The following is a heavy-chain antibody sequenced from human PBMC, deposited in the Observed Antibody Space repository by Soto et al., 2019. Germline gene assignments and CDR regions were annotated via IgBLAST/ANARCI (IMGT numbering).Heavy chain of an antibody. CDR1: GFTFSNYG. CDR2: ISSDGSYE. D-gene: IGHD2-21*02. J-gene: IGHJ4*02. V-gene: IGHV3-30*18. CDR3: AKSKDLGDCDLKVDY. Sequence: QVQLVESGGGVVQPGRSLRLSCAASGFTFSNYGMHWVRQAPGKGLEWVAVISSDGSYEYYGDSVKGRFTVSRDNSKNTLYVQMDSLRAEDTAVYYCAKSKDLGDCDLKVDYWGQGTLVTVSS.